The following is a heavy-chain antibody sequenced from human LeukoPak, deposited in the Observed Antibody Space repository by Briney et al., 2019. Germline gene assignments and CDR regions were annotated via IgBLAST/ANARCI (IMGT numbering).Heavy chain of an antibody. CDR3: ARDEASIAAAGAPPNAFDI. CDR2: IEQDGSEK. J-gene: IGHJ3*02. Sequence: PGGSLRLSCAASGFTFSSYWMSWVRQAPGKGLEWVANIEQDGSEKYYVDSVKGRSTISRDNAKNSLYLQMNSLRAEDTAVYYCARDEASIAAAGAPPNAFDIWGQGTMVTVSS. D-gene: IGHD6-13*01. V-gene: IGHV3-7*01. CDR1: GFTFSSYW.